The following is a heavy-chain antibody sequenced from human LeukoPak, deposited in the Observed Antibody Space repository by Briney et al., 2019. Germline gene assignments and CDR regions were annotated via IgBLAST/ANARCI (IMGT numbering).Heavy chain of an antibody. CDR3: RDPFDY. CDR1: GLTLSSYG. V-gene: IGHV3-30*02. CDR2: IHYDGSNK. Sequence: GGSLRLSCAASGLTLSSYGMHWVRQAPGKGLEWVAFIHYDGSNKYYADSVKGRFTISRDNSKNTLYLQMNSLRAEDTAVYYCRDPFDYWGQGTLVTVSS. J-gene: IGHJ4*02.